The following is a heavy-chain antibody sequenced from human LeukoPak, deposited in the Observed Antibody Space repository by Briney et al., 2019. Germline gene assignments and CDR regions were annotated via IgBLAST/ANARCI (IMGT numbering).Heavy chain of an antibody. CDR2: IYYSGST. D-gene: IGHD5-18*01. V-gene: IGHV4-59*01. CDR1: GGSFSGYY. J-gene: IGHJ4*02. Sequence: PSETLSLTCAVFGGSFSGYYWSWIRQPPGKGLEWIGYIYYSGSTNYNPSLKSRVTISVDTSKNQFSLKQSSVTAADTAVYYCASRGYSYGYFDYWGQGTLVTVSS. CDR3: ASRGYSYGYFDY.